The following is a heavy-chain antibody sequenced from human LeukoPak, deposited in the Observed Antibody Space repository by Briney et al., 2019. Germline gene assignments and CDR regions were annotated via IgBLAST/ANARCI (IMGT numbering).Heavy chain of an antibody. CDR3: ASWPVGWYGEDS. Sequence: GGSLRLSCAASGLSVSSNFMSWVRQAPGKGLEWVSVIYGGGSTYYADSVKGRFTISRDTPKNTLYLQMNSLRVEDTAVYYCASWPVGWYGEDSWGQGTLVTVSS. J-gene: IGHJ4*02. CDR1: GLSVSSNF. CDR2: IYGGGST. D-gene: IGHD6-19*01. V-gene: IGHV3-53*01.